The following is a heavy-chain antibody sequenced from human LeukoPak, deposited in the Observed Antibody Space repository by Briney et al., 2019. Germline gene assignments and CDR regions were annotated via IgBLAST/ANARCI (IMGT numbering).Heavy chain of an antibody. Sequence: PSEPLSLTCTVSGGSISSSSYYWGWIRQPPGKGLGWIGSIYYSGSTYYNPFLKSRVTISVDTSKNQFSLKLSSVTAADTAVYYCASRIVVGPDYYYMDVWGKGTTVTVSS. D-gene: IGHD2-2*01. J-gene: IGHJ6*03. CDR2: IYYSGST. V-gene: IGHV4-39*01. CDR1: GGSISSSSYY. CDR3: ASRIVVGPDYYYMDV.